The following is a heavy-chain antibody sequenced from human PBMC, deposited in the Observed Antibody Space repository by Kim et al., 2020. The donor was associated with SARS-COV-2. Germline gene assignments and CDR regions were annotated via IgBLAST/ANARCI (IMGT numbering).Heavy chain of an antibody. D-gene: IGHD3-22*01. Sequence: GGSLRLSCVGSGFRFNSYGMTWVRQAPGKGLECVSAIGVGGGSTFYADSVKGRFSVSRDNSRKTLYLQMNSLRAEDTAVYYCAKTYQDSTAAHVDYWGQG. CDR2: IGVGGGST. CDR1: GFRFNSYG. J-gene: IGHJ4*02. V-gene: IGHV3-23*01. CDR3: AKTYQDSTAAHVDY.